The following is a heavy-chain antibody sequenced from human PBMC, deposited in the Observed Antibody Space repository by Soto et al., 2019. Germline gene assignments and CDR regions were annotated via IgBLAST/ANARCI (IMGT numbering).Heavy chain of an antibody. CDR3: ATNFVGFLESR. Sequence: PVGSLRLSCAASGFTFSSYSMNWVRQAPGKGLEWVSSISSSSSYIYYADSVKGRFTISRDNAKNSLYLQMNSLRAEDTAVYYCATNFVGFLESRWGQGTLVTVSS. J-gene: IGHJ4*02. CDR1: GFTFSSYS. V-gene: IGHV3-21*01. CDR2: ISSSSSYI. D-gene: IGHD3-3*01.